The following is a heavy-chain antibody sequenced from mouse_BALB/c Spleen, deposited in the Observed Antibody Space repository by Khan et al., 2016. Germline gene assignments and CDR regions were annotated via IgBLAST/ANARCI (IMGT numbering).Heavy chain of an antibody. Sequence: QVQLKESGPGLVAPSQSLSITCTVSGFSLTNSGVHWVRQPPRKGLDWLGVIWAGGSTDYNSALMSRLSITRDTTQTQVFLKMNSLQTDDTAMYYCARDDQAFDAWFAYWGQGTLVTVSA. D-gene: IGHD3-2*02. V-gene: IGHV2-9*02. CDR1: GFSLTNSG. CDR3: ARDDQAFDAWFAY. J-gene: IGHJ3*01. CDR2: IWAGGST.